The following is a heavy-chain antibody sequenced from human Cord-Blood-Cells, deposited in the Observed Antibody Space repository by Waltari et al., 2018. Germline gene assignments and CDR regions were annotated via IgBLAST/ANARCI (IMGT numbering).Heavy chain of an antibody. CDR1: GGSISSGDYY. V-gene: IGHV4-30-4*01. Sequence: QVQLQESGPGLVKPSQTLSLTCTVSGGSISSGDYYWSWIRQPPGKGLACSGYTYYSGSTYYNPSLKSRVTISVDTSKNQFSLKLSSVTAADTAVYYCASPLYCSSTSCYDAFDIWGQGTMVTVSS. D-gene: IGHD2-2*01. CDR3: ASPLYCSSTSCYDAFDI. J-gene: IGHJ3*02. CDR2: TYYSGST.